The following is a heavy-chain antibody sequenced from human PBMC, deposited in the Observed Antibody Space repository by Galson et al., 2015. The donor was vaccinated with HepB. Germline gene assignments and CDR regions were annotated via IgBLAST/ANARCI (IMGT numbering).Heavy chain of an antibody. CDR3: ARENDRSGFYPTDC. CDR2: LNQYGSVM. J-gene: IGHJ4*02. CDR1: GFTFSNHW. V-gene: IGHV3-7*03. Sequence: SLRLSCASSGFTFSNHWMSWVRQAPGKRLEWVSNLNQYGSVMYYVDSVKGRFTISRDNAQNSLYLQMNSLRAEDTAVYFCARENDRSGFYPTDCWGQGTLVTASS. D-gene: IGHD3-22*01.